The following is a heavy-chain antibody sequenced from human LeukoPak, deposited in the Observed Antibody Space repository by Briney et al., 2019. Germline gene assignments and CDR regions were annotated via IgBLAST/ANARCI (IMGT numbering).Heavy chain of an antibody. CDR3: AAPGASGFVGNFWSGPLDF. CDR2: INPSPGST. J-gene: IGHJ4*02. D-gene: IGHD3-3*01. CDR1: GYTFTSHY. V-gene: IGHV1-46*01. Sequence: ASVKVSCRASGYTFTSHYMHWVRQAPGQGLEWMGIINPSPGSTSYPQKFQGRVTMTRDTSTSTVYMELSSLRSEDTAVYYCAAPGASGFVGNFWSGPLDFWGQGTLVTVSS.